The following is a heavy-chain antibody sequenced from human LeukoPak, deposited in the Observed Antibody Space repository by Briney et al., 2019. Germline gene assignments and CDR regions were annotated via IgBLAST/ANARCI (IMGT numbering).Heavy chain of an antibody. D-gene: IGHD3-22*01. CDR3: VRDFFYYENSGYLI. V-gene: IGHV3-20*04. CDR2: INWHGDNT. Sequence: GGSLRLSCWAYLFTFDDYGMSWVRQAPGKGLEWVSGINWHGDNTGYADSVKGRFTISSDNARNSLYLQMNSLRAEDTALYYCVRDFFYYENSGYLIWGQGTLVTVSS. CDR1: LFTFDDYG. J-gene: IGHJ4*02.